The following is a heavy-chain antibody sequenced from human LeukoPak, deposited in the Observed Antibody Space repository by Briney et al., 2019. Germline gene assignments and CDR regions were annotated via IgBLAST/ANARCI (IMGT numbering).Heavy chain of an antibody. CDR2: IYYSGST. J-gene: IGHJ6*02. Sequence: SETLSLTCTVSGGSISSYYWSWIRQSPGKGLEWIGYIYYSGSTNYNPSLKSRVTISVDTSKNQFSLKLSSVTAADTAVYYCARDESPYYYGSGSYNYYYGMDVWGQGTTVTVSS. D-gene: IGHD3-10*01. CDR3: ARDESPYYYGSGSYNYYYGMDV. CDR1: GGSISSYY. V-gene: IGHV4-59*01.